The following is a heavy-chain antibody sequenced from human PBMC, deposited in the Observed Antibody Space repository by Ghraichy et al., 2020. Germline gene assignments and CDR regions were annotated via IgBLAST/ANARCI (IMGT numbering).Heavy chain of an antibody. V-gene: IGHV3-48*03. CDR2: ISSSGSTI. CDR3: ARRGWLALAY. D-gene: IGHD6-19*01. Sequence: LEWVSYISSSGSTIYYADSVKGRFTISRDKAKNSLYLQMTSLRAEDTAGYYCARRGWLALAYWGQGTL. J-gene: IGHJ4*02.